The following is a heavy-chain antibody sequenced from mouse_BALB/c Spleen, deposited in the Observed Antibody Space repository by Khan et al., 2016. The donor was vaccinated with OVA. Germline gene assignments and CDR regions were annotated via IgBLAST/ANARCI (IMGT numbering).Heavy chain of an antibody. V-gene: IGHV2-2*02. CDR1: GFSLTNYG. CDR2: IWSGGST. Sequence: QVQLKESGPGLVQPSQSLSITCTVSGFSLTNYGVHWVRQSPGKGLEWLGMIWSGGSTDYNATFITRLSIRTDNSKSQAFFILNSLEGNDTARYYCDRNRNGYFDYWGQGTTLTVSS. D-gene: IGHD1-1*02. CDR3: DRNRNGYFDY. J-gene: IGHJ2*01.